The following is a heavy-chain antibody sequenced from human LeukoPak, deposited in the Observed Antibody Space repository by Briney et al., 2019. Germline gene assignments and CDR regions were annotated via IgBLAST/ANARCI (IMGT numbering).Heavy chain of an antibody. CDR1: GGSISSYY. CDR2: IYYSGST. Sequence: SETLSLTCTVSGGSISSYYWSWIRQPPGKGLEWIGYIYYSGSTNYNPSLKSRVSISVDTSKNQFSLKVTSVTAADTAVYYCAREWQYQFDYWGQGSLVTVSS. J-gene: IGHJ4*02. V-gene: IGHV4-59*12. CDR3: AREWQYQFDY. D-gene: IGHD4-11*01.